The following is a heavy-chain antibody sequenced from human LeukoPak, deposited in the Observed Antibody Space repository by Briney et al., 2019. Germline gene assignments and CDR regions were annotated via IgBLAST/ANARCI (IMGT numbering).Heavy chain of an antibody. CDR1: GYTFTSYG. V-gene: IGHV1-2*02. Sequence: ASVKVSCKASGYTFTSYGISWVRQAPGQGLEWMGWINPNSGGTNYAQKFQGRVTMTRDTSISTAYMELSRLRSDDTAVYYCARDQLDTAIFDYWGQGTLVTVSS. CDR2: INPNSGGT. D-gene: IGHD5-18*01. J-gene: IGHJ4*02. CDR3: ARDQLDTAIFDY.